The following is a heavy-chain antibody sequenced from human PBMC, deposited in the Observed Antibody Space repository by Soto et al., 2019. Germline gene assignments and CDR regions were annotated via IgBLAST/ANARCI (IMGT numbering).Heavy chain of an antibody. CDR1: DASISSTSPY. CDR3: ARSPDGAYPDY. CDR2: TYYRSICYY. Sequence: XTLSLTCAISDASISSTSPYWNCLRQSPAKSLEWMGRTYYRSICYYDYADSVNSRIIVNHDTSKTQFSLQLSSVSPEATAVYYWARSPDGAYPDYWGQGSLVTVSS. J-gene: IGHJ4*02. D-gene: IGHD3-16*01. V-gene: IGHV6-1*01.